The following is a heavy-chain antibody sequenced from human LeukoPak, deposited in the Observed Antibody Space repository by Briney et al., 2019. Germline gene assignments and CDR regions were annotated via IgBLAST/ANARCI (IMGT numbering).Heavy chain of an antibody. D-gene: IGHD3-10*01. J-gene: IGHJ4*02. CDR3: AKVGFGETDY. V-gene: IGHV3-48*01. CDR1: GFTFSSYN. Sequence: GGSLRISCAASGFTFSSYNMNWVRQAPGKGLEWISYISRSSDIIYYGDSVKGRFTISRDNSKNTLYLQMNSLRAEDTAVYYCAKVGFGETDYWGQGTLVTVSS. CDR2: ISRSSDII.